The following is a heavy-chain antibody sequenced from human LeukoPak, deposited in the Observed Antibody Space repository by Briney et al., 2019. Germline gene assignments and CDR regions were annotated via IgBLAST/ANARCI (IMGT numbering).Heavy chain of an antibody. J-gene: IGHJ3*01. V-gene: IGHV3-23*01. D-gene: IGHD4-17*01. CDR1: GIAFRHYA. CDR3: GIDPNGDYIGAFDF. CDR2: ITGSGTTT. Sequence: GGSLRLSCVASGIAFRHYAMTWVRQAPGKGLEWVSSITGSGTTTRYADSVKGRFTISRDNSVGTLYLQLNSLSAEDTAVYYCGIDPNGDYIGAFDFWGQGTKVTASS.